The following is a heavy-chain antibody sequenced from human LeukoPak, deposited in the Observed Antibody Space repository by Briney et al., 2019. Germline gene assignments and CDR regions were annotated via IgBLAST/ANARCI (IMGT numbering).Heavy chain of an antibody. J-gene: IGHJ4*02. CDR2: IKKDGSAK. Sequence: GGSLRLSCAASGFTFSSYGMSWVRQAPGKGLEWVANIKKDGSAKYYVDSVKGRFTISRDNAKNSLSLQMNSLRVEDTAVYYCVRISVAAPANYWGQGTLVTVSA. CDR1: GFTFSSYG. D-gene: IGHD6-25*01. CDR3: VRISVAAPANY. V-gene: IGHV3-7*01.